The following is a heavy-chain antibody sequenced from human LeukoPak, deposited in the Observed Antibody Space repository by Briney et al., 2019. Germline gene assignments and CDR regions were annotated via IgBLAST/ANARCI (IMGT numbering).Heavy chain of an antibody. Sequence: ASVKVSCKASGGTFSSYAISWVRQAPGQGLEWMGGIIPIFGTANYAQKFQSRVTITADESTSTAYMELSSLRSEDTAVYYCARTLTPNDAFDIWGQGTMVTVSS. D-gene: IGHD2-15*01. V-gene: IGHV1-69*13. CDR3: ARTLTPNDAFDI. CDR2: IIPIFGTA. CDR1: GGTFSSYA. J-gene: IGHJ3*02.